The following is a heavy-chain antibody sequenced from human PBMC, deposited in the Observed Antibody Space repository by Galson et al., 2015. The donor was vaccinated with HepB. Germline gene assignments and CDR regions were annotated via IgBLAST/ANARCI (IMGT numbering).Heavy chain of an antibody. Sequence: SVKVSCKASGYTFSSFSITWVRQAPGQGLEWMGWINTYNRHTNYAQKFQGRVTMTTDTSTSTAFMELRSLRSEDTAVYYCARGRYDSSGYTPYYFDYWGQGTLVTVSS. V-gene: IGHV1-18*01. CDR2: INTYNRHT. CDR3: ARGRYDSSGYTPYYFDY. J-gene: IGHJ4*02. D-gene: IGHD3-22*01. CDR1: GYTFSSFS.